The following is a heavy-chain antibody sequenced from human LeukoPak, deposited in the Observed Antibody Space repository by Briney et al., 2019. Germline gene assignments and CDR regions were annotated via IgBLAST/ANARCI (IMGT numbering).Heavy chain of an antibody. CDR1: GFSFSSYS. V-gene: IGHV3-21*01. CDR3: ARVKEASAFDI. D-gene: IGHD5-12*01. Sequence: GGSLRLSCAASGFSFSSYSMNWVRQAPGKGLEWVSSISSSSRYRYYAASVKGRFTISRDDAKNSLYLQMNSLRAEDTAVYYCARVKEASAFDIWGQGTTVTVSS. J-gene: IGHJ3*02. CDR2: ISSSSRYR.